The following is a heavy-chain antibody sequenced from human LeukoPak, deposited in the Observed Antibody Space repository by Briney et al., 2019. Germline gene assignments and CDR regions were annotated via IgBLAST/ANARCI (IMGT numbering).Heavy chain of an antibody. D-gene: IGHD5-24*01. CDR3: TTDLGDGSDNFDY. CDR2: IKSKTDGGTT. V-gene: IGHV3-15*01. Sequence: GGSLRLSCAASGFTFSNAWMSWVRQAPGKGLERVGRIKSKTDGGTTDYAAPVKGRFTISRDDSKNTLYLQMNSLKTEDTAVYYCTTDLGDGSDNFDYWGQGTLVTVSS. CDR1: GFTFSNAW. J-gene: IGHJ4*02.